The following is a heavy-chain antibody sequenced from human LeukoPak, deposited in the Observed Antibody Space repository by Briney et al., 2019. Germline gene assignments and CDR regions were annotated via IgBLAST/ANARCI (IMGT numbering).Heavy chain of an antibody. Sequence: SETLSLTCAVSGGSISSGGYSWSWIRQPPGKGLEWIGYIYHSGSTYYNPSLKSRVTISVDRSKNHFSLKLTSVAAADTAVYYCARGGRSNWFVPWGQGTLVTVSS. J-gene: IGHJ5*02. CDR1: GGSISSGGYS. V-gene: IGHV4-30-2*01. CDR3: ARGGRSNWFVP. CDR2: IYHSGST. D-gene: IGHD3-16*01.